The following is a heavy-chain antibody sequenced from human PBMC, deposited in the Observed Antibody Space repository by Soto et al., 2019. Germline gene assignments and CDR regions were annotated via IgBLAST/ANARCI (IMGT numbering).Heavy chain of an antibody. V-gene: IGHV4-4*02. CDR1: GASISSDRW. CDR2: VHPSGRT. Sequence: QVQLLESGPGLVKPSETLSLTCAVSGASISSDRWWTWVRQPPGKGLEWIGEVHPSGRTAYSPSLTSRVSMSVDKSKNHFSLSLTSMTAADTAVYYCARAGNWLFDYWGQGTLVTISS. J-gene: IGHJ4*02. D-gene: IGHD5-12*01. CDR3: ARAGNWLFDY.